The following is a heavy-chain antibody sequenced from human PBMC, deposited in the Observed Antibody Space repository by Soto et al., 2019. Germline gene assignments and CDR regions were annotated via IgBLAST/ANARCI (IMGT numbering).Heavy chain of an antibody. D-gene: IGHD3-22*01. CDR3: ASHPHYYDSSGYYHH. V-gene: IGHV1-69*13. J-gene: IGHJ5*02. Sequence: GASVKVSCKASGGTFRSYSISWVLQAPGQGLEWMGGIIPIFGTANYAQKFQGRVTITADESTSTAYMELSSLRSEDTAVYYCASHPHYYDSSGYYHHWGQGTLVTVSS. CDR2: IIPIFGTA. CDR1: GGTFRSYS.